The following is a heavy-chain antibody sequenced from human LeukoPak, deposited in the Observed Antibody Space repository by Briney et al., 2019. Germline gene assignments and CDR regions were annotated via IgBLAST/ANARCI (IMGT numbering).Heavy chain of an antibody. CDR3: ARTYVDTAMAPRDAFDI. CDR1: GFTFSSYW. CDR2: INSDGSST. D-gene: IGHD5-18*01. V-gene: IGHV3-74*01. Sequence: GGSLRLSCAASGFTFSSYWMHWVRQAPGKGLVWVSRINSDGSSTSYADSVKGRFTISRDNAKNTLYLQMNSLRAEDTAVYYCARTYVDTAMAPRDAFDIWGQGTMVTVSS. J-gene: IGHJ3*02.